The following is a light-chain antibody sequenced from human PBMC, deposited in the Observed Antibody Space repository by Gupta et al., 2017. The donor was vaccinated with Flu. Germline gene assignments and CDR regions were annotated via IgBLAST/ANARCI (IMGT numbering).Light chain of an antibody. J-gene: IGLJ2*01. V-gene: IGLV3-19*01. Sequence: SSELTQDPAVSVALGQTVRITCQGDSLRRDYASWYQQKPGQAPVRVIYGNDNRPSGIPDRFSCSTSGNNASFQIIWAQAEDEADDYCNSPDSSGNHLVFGGGTKLTVL. CDR1: SLRRDY. CDR2: GND. CDR3: NSPDSSGNHLV.